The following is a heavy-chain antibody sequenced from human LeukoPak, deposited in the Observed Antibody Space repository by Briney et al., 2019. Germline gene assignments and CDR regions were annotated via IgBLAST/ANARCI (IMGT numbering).Heavy chain of an antibody. J-gene: IGHJ4*02. Sequence: GGSMRLYCAASGFTVSSNYMSWVRQAPGEGLEWVSPLYSGGSTYYADSVKGRFTISRDNSKNTLYLQMNSLRAEDTAVYYCERGIPGLTWGQGTLVTVSS. CDR3: ERGIPGLT. CDR2: LYSGGST. CDR1: GFTVSSNY. V-gene: IGHV3-53*01. D-gene: IGHD1-14*01.